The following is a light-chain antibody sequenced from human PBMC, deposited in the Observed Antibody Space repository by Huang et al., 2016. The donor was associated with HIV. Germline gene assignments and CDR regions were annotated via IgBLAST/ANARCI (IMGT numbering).Light chain of an antibody. CDR2: GAS. CDR1: LGIRNF. J-gene: IGKJ3*01. Sequence: EIQMTQSPPSLSASVGDRITITCRASLGIRNFLAWYQQRPGKVPRLLVSGASTLQSGVPSRFSGSGSGTDFSLTISDLQAEDVATYYCQNYDNSPFTFGPGTEVGI. CDR3: QNYDNSPFT. V-gene: IGKV1-27*01.